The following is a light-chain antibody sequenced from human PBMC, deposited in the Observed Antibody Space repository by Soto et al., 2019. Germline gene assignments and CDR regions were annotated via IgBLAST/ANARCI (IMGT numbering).Light chain of an antibody. CDR1: QDIKND. CDR3: LQDYSYPYT. V-gene: IGKV1-6*01. CDR2: SAS. Sequence: AIQMTQSPSSLSASVGDRVTITCRASQDIKNDLGWYQQKPGRAPKLLMYSASTLHTEVPSRFSGSGSGSVFTLTISSQQPEEFATYYCLQDYSYPYTFGQGTKLEIK. J-gene: IGKJ2*01.